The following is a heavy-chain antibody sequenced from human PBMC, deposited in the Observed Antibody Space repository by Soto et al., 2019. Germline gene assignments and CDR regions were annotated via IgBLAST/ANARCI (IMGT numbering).Heavy chain of an antibody. V-gene: IGHV3-23*01. J-gene: IGHJ4*02. D-gene: IGHD1-1*01. CDR1: GFNIPDYG. CDR3: TRWNGFGDS. CDR2: FTGGHGKT. Sequence: EVQLLESGGGSVQPGGSLKLSCGVSGFNIPDYGVTWVRQPPGKGLEWVSGFTGGHGKTFYADSVRGRFTLSREDSRNMVYLQMDSQRVEDTAVYYCTRWNGFGDSWGQGTLVTVAS.